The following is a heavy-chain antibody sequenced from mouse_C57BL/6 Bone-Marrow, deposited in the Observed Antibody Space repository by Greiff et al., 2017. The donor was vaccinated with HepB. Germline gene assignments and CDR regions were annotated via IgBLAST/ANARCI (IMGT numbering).Heavy chain of an antibody. V-gene: IGHV3-6*01. Sequence: DVQLVESGPGLVKPSQSLSLTCSVTGYSITSGYYWNWIRQFPGNKLEWMGYISYDGSNNYNPSLKNRISITRDTSKNQFFLKLNSVTTEDTATYYCARGSYDGYYDYAMDYWGQGTSVTVSS. CDR2: ISYDGSN. D-gene: IGHD2-3*01. CDR1: GYSITSGYY. CDR3: ARGSYDGYYDYAMDY. J-gene: IGHJ4*01.